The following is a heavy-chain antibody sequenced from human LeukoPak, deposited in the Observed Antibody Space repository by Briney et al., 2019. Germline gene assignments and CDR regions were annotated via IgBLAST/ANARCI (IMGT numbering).Heavy chain of an antibody. CDR2: ISSSGSTI. CDR1: GFTFSSYS. V-gene: IGHV3-48*01. CDR3: AKDDAWLRFGE. D-gene: IGHD3-10*01. Sequence: GGSLRLSCAASGFTFSSYSMNWVRQAPGKGLEWVSYISSSGSTIYYADSVKGRFTISRDNSKNTLYLEVISLTAEDTAVYYCAKDDAWLRFGEWSQGTLVTVSS. J-gene: IGHJ4*02.